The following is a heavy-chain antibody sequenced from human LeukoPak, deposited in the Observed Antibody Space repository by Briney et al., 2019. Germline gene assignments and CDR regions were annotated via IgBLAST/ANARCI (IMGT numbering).Heavy chain of an antibody. V-gene: IGHV1-46*01. J-gene: IGHJ6*02. Sequence: ASVKVSCKASGYTFTGYYMHWVRQAPGQGLEWMGMIYPRDGSTSYAQKFQGRVTVTRDTSTSTVHMELSGLRSEDTAVYYCARVGTSGGYYYYGMDVWGQGTTVTVSS. CDR1: GYTFTGYY. D-gene: IGHD2-15*01. CDR2: IYPRDGST. CDR3: ARVGTSGGYYYYGMDV.